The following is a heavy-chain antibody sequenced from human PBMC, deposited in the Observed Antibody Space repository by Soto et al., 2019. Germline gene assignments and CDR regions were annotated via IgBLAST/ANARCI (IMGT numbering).Heavy chain of an antibody. V-gene: IGHV3-15*07. J-gene: IGHJ4*02. CDR2: IKRNVDGGTI. D-gene: IGHD2-15*01. CDR3: TRGGPLGNYFDY. Sequence: EVQLVESGGGLVMPGGSLRLSCAASGFTFDNAWMNWVRQAPGKGLEWVVRIKRNVDGGTIDYAESMKGRFSISRDDSKNTLYLQMNSLKTEDTAVYYCTRGGPLGNYFDYWGQGTLVAVSS. CDR1: GFTFDNAW.